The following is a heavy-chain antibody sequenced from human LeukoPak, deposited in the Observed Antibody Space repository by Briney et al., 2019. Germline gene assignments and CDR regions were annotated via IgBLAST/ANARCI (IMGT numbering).Heavy chain of an antibody. Sequence: AASVKVSCKASGYTFTSYDINWVRQATGQGLEWMGWMNPNSGNTGYAQKFQGRVTMTRNTSISTAYMELSSLRSEDTAVYYCARAGGIAAAGNDAFDIWGQGTMVTVSS. D-gene: IGHD6-13*01. V-gene: IGHV1-8*01. J-gene: IGHJ3*02. CDR3: ARAGGIAAAGNDAFDI. CDR1: GYTFTSYD. CDR2: MNPNSGNT.